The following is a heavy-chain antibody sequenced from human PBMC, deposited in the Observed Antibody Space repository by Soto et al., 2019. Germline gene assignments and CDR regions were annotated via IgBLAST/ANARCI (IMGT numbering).Heavy chain of an antibody. CDR2: IYYSGST. CDR3: ARDPSYSSGWDALGY. D-gene: IGHD6-19*01. CDR1: GGSISSGGYY. V-gene: IGHV4-31*03. J-gene: IGHJ4*02. Sequence: PSETLSLTCTVSGGSISSGGYYWSWIRQHSGKGLEWIGYIYYSGSTYYNPSLKSRVTISVDTSKNQFSLKLSSVTAADTAVYYCARDPSYSSGWDALGYWGQGTLVTVSS.